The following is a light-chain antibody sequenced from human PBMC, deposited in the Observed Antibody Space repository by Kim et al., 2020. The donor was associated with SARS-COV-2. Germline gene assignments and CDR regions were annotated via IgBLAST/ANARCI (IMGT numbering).Light chain of an antibody. Sequence: SVALVPTARINCGGNNSGSKNVHWYQQKPGQAPVLVIYRESTRPSGIPERFSGSNSGNPATLTVSRAQAGDEADYYCQVWDSSAWVFGGGTQLTVL. CDR1: NSGSKN. CDR3: QVWDSSAWV. CDR2: RES. J-gene: IGLJ3*02. V-gene: IGLV3-9*01.